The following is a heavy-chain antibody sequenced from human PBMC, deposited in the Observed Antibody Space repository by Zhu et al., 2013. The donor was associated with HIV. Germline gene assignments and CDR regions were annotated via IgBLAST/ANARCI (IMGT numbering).Heavy chain of an antibody. D-gene: IGHD2-15*01. Sequence: QVQLVQSGAEVKKPGSSVKVSCKASGGTFSSYAISWVRQAPGQGLEWMGGIIPIFGTANYAQKFQGRVTITADESTSTAYMELSSLRSEDTAVYYCARSGVYCSGGSCYSYYGMDVWGQGTTVTVSS. CDR2: IIPIFGTA. CDR3: ARSGVYCSGGSCYSYYGMDV. J-gene: IGHJ6*02. CDR1: GGTFSSYA. V-gene: IGHV1-69*01.